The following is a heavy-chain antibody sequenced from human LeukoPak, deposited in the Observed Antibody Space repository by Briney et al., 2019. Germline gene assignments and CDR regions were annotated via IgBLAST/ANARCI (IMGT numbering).Heavy chain of an antibody. CDR1: GFTFSSYS. CDR3: ARDITYYYDSSGYGGPPGGSGY. CDR2: IKQDGSEK. V-gene: IGHV3-7*01. J-gene: IGHJ4*02. D-gene: IGHD3-22*01. Sequence: YPGGSLRLSCAASGFTFSSYSMNWVRQAPGKGLEWVANIKQDGSEKYYVDSVKGRFTISRDNAKNSLYLQMNSLRAEDTAVYYCARDITYYYDSSGYGGPPGGSGYWGQGTLVTVSS.